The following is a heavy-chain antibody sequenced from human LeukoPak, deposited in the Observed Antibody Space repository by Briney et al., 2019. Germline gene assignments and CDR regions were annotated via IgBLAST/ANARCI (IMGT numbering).Heavy chain of an antibody. Sequence: SETLSLTCTVSGGSISSSNYSWGWIRQPPGKGLEWIGSMYYSGNTDYNPSLKSRVTISVDTSKNQFSLKVNSVTAADTAVYYCARTLGWASSRYPFDGWGQGTLVTVSS. CDR1: GGSISSSNYS. V-gene: IGHV4-39*01. D-gene: IGHD3-16*02. CDR2: MYYSGNT. CDR3: ARTLGWASSRYPFDG. J-gene: IGHJ4*02.